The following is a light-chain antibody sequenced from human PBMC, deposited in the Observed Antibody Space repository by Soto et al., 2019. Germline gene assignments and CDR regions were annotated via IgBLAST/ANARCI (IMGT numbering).Light chain of an antibody. Sequence: QSVLTQPPSVSGAPGQRVTISCTGSSSNIGAGYDVHWYQQLPGTAPKLLIYSNNNRPSGVPDRFSASKSGTSASLAITGLQAEDEADYYCHSYDSSLSGRYVFGTGTKVTVL. V-gene: IGLV1-40*01. CDR3: HSYDSSLSGRYV. J-gene: IGLJ1*01. CDR1: SSNIGAGYD. CDR2: SNN.